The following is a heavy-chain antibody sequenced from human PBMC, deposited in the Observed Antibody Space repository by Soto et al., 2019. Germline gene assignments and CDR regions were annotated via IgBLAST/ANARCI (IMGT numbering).Heavy chain of an antibody. J-gene: IGHJ4*02. CDR1: GFTFSNYA. Sequence: EVQLLESGGGLVQPGGSLRRSCAASGFTFSNYAIAWVRQAPGKGLEWVSGISGSGGTTYYADSVKGRFTISRDNSKDTLHLQMNSLRAEDTAVYYCAKTPRQWLVYFDYWGQGALVTVSS. V-gene: IGHV3-23*01. D-gene: IGHD6-19*01. CDR3: AKTPRQWLVYFDY. CDR2: ISGSGGTT.